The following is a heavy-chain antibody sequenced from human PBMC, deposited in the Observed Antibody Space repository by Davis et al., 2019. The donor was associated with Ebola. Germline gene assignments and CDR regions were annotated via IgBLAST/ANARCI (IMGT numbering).Heavy chain of an antibody. CDR3: AKGWGKYYYYGMDV. CDR1: GFTFDDYT. CDR2: ISWDGGST. J-gene: IGHJ6*02. V-gene: IGHV3-43*01. D-gene: IGHD7-27*01. Sequence: PGGSLRLSCAASGFTFDDYTMHWVRQAPGKGLEWVSLISWDGGSTYYADSVKGRFTISRDNSKNSLYLQMNSLRTEDTALYYCAKGWGKYYYYGMDVWGQGTTVTVSS.